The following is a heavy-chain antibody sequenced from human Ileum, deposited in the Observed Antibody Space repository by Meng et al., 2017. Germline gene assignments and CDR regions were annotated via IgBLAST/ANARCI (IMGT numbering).Heavy chain of an antibody. CDR1: GFTFSNSW. CDR2: MNQDGSVK. V-gene: IGHV3-7*01. Sequence: GSLRLSCAASGFTFSNSWMAWLRQAPGKGLELVANMNQDGSVKNYVDSVKGRFAISRDNAKNSLYLQLNSLRAEDTALYYCARDPAYGAYDIWGQGTMVTVSS. CDR3: ARDPAYGAYDI. D-gene: IGHD2-21*01. J-gene: IGHJ3*02.